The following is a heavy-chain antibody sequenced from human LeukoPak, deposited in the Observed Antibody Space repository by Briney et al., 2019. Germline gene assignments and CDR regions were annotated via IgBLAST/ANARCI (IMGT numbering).Heavy chain of an antibody. CDR3: ARAPVTMVRGVVVYYYYGMDV. D-gene: IGHD3-10*01. Sequence: GASVEVSCKASGYTFTSFGTIWVRQPPGQGLEEMRWISAYNGNTNYAQKLQSRVTMTTDTSTSTAYMELRSLRSDDTAVYYCARAPVTMVRGVVVYYYYGMDVWGQGTTVTVSS. CDR1: GYTFTSFG. J-gene: IGHJ6*02. V-gene: IGHV1-18*01. CDR2: ISAYNGNT.